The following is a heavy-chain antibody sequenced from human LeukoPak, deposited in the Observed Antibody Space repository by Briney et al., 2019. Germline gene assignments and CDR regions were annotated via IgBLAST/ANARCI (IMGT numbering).Heavy chain of an antibody. Sequence: ASVKVSCKASGYTFSSYGISWVRQAPGQGLEWMGWISANNGNTNYAQKFQDRVTMTTDTSTSTAYMELRSLRSDDTAVYYCARVTGYVMEDYFDYWGQGTLVTVSS. J-gene: IGHJ4*02. D-gene: IGHD6-13*01. V-gene: IGHV1-18*01. CDR2: ISANNGNT. CDR3: ARVTGYVMEDYFDY. CDR1: GYTFSSYG.